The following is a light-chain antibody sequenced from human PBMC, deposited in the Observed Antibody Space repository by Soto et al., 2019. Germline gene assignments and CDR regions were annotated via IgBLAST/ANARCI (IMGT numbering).Light chain of an antibody. CDR3: SSYAGSTNVI. CDR1: SSDVGAYNF. Sequence: QSALTQPPSASGSPGQSVTISCTGSSSDVGAYNFVSWYQQHPGKAPKLMIYEVINRPSGVPDRFSGSKSGNTASLTVSGLQTEDEADYYCSSYAGSTNVIFGGGTKVTVL. J-gene: IGLJ2*01. V-gene: IGLV2-8*01. CDR2: EVI.